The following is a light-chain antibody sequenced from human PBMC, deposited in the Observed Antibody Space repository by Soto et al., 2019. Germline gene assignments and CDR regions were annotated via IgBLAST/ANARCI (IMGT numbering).Light chain of an antibody. CDR2: SNN. V-gene: IGLV1-44*01. Sequence: QAVVTQPPSASGTPGQSVTISCSGTSSSIGSNAVNWYQQFPRTAPKLLIYSNNQRSSGVPDRFSGSKSGTSASLAISGLQSEDEADYYCAAWDDSLNGWVFGGGTKLTVL. J-gene: IGLJ3*02. CDR1: SSSIGSNA. CDR3: AAWDDSLNGWV.